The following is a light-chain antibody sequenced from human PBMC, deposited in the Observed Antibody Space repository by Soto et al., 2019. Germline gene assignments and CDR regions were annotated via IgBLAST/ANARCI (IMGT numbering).Light chain of an antibody. V-gene: IGKV1-39*01. J-gene: IGKJ2*01. Sequence: DIQMTQSPSSLSASVGDRVTITCRASQSISSSLNWYQQKPGKAPKLLIYAASSLQSGVPSRFSGSGSGTDFTLTISSLQPEDFATYYCQQSYSTPLYTFGQGTKLESK. CDR2: AAS. CDR3: QQSYSTPLYT. CDR1: QSISSS.